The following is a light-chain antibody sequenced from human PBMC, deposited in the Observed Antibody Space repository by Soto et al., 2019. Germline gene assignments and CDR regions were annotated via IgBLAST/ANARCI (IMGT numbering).Light chain of an antibody. CDR1: SSDVGGYNS. J-gene: IGLJ1*01. CDR2: DVT. Sequence: QSVLTQPASVSGSPGQSITISCTGTSSDVGGYNSVSWYRQDPGKAPKLMIYDVTNRPSGVSNRFSGSKSGNTASLTISGLQAEDGADYYCSSFTSSITYVFGTGTQLTVL. CDR3: SSFTSSITYV. V-gene: IGLV2-14*01.